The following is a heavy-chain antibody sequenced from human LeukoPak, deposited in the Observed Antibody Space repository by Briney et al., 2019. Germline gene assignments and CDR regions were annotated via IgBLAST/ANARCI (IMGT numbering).Heavy chain of an antibody. V-gene: IGHV4-39*07. D-gene: IGHD6-13*01. CDR2: IYYSGST. CDR3: ARDPRGSSWFDY. Sequence: PSETLSLTCTVSGGSISSSSYYWGWIRQPPGKGLEWIGSIYYSGSTYYNPSLKSRVTISVDTSKNQFSLKLSSVTAADTAVYYCARDPRGSSWFDYWGQGTLVTVSS. CDR1: GGSISSSSYY. J-gene: IGHJ4*02.